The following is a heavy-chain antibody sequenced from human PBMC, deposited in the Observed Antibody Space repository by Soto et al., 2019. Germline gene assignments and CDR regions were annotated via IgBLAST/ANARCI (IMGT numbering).Heavy chain of an antibody. CDR3: ARDRWEGKMVVVQAAIYYYGMDV. Sequence: SVKVSCKASGGTFSSYTISWVRQAPGQGLEWMGRIIPILGIANYAQKFQGRVTITADKSTSTAYMELSSLRSEDTAVYYCARDRWEGKMVVVQAAIYYYGMDVWG. V-gene: IGHV1-69*04. D-gene: IGHD2-2*01. CDR1: GGTFSSYT. J-gene: IGHJ6*02. CDR2: IIPILGIA.